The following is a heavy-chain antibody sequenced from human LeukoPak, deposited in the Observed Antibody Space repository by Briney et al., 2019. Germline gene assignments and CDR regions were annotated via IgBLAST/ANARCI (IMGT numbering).Heavy chain of an antibody. Sequence: TGGSLRLSCVGSGFIFNIYEMNWVRQAPGKGLEWLSYIGSSDSTTHYADSVKGRFTISRDNAKNSLYLQMNSLRAEDTAVYYCARDGTPNYGSGWVYMDVWGEGTTVTISS. D-gene: IGHD6-19*01. CDR3: ARDGTPNYGSGWVYMDV. V-gene: IGHV3-48*03. CDR2: IGSSDSTT. CDR1: GFIFNIYE. J-gene: IGHJ6*03.